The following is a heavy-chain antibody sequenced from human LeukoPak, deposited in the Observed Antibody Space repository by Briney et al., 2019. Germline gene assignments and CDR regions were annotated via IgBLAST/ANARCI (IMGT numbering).Heavy chain of an antibody. V-gene: IGHV3-74*01. J-gene: IGHJ6*03. CDR1: GFTFNSYW. Sequence: GGSLRLSCAASGFTFNSYWFHWVRQAPGKGLVWVSRINSDGSDTIYADSVKGRFTISRDNSKNTLYLQMNSLRAEDTAVYYCAAKTRLSAVTSYYYVDVWGKGTTATVSS. D-gene: IGHD3-10*01. CDR2: INSDGSDT. CDR3: AAKTRLSAVTSYYYVDV.